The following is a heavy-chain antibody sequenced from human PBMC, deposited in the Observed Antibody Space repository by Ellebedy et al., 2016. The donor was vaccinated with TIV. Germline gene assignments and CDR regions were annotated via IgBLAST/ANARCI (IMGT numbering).Heavy chain of an antibody. Sequence: GESLKISXAASGFTFSSDAMSWVRQAPGKGLEWVSTISGSGGSTYYADSVKGRFTISRDNSKNTLYLQMNSLRAEDTAVYYCARRIAAAGMVLGYWGQGTLVTVSS. J-gene: IGHJ4*02. CDR2: ISGSGGST. CDR3: ARRIAAAGMVLGY. D-gene: IGHD6-13*01. V-gene: IGHV3-23*01. CDR1: GFTFSSDA.